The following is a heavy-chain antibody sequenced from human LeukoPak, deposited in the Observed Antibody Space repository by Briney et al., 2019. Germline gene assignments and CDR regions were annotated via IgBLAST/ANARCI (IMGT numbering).Heavy chain of an antibody. CDR2: INPSGGST. V-gene: IGHV1-46*03. Sequence: ASVKVSCKASGYTFTSYYMHWVRQAPGQGLEWMGIINPSGGSTSYAQKFQGRVTMTRDTSTSTVYTELSSLRSEDTAVYYCARGEGSSWGPGYFDYWGQGTLVTVSS. CDR3: ARGEGSSWGPGYFDY. CDR1: GYTFTSYY. J-gene: IGHJ4*02. D-gene: IGHD6-13*01.